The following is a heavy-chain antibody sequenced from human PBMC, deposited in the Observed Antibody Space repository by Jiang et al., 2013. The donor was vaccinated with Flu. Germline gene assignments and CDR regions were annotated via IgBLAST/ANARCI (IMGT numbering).Heavy chain of an antibody. J-gene: IGHJ4*02. CDR3: AGESYYYDSSAY. CDR2: IYYSGST. CDR1: GGSVSSGSYY. D-gene: IGHD3-22*01. V-gene: IGHV4-61*01. Sequence: PGLVKPSETLSLTCTVSGGSVSSGSYYWSWIRQPPGKGLEWIGYIYYSGSTNYNPSLKSRVTISVDTSKNQFSLKLSSVTAADTAVYYCAGESYYYDSSAYWGQGTLVTVSS.